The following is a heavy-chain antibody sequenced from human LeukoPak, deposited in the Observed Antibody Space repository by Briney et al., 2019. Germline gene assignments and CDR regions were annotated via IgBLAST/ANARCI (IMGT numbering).Heavy chain of an antibody. Sequence: GGSLRLSCAASGFTFSSYSMNWVRQAPGKGLEWVSSISSSSSYADSVKGRFTISRDNAKNSLYLQMDSLRAEDTAVYYCARGSDFDYWGQGTLVTVSS. CDR3: ARGSDFDY. D-gene: IGHD1-26*01. J-gene: IGHJ4*02. CDR2: ISSSSS. CDR1: GFTFSSYS. V-gene: IGHV3-21*01.